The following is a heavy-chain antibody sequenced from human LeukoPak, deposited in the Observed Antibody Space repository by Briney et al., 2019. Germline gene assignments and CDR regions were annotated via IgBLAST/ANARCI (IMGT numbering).Heavy chain of an antibody. CDR2: ISYDGSNK. J-gene: IGHJ4*02. V-gene: IGHV3-30-3*01. CDR1: GFTFSSYA. D-gene: IGHD3-3*01. CDR3: TTTLDSYYDFWSGSRYYFDY. Sequence: GGSLRLSCAASGFTFSSYAMHWVRQAPGKGLEWVAVISYDGSNKYYADSVKGRFTISRDNSKNTLYLQMNSLKTEDTAVYYCTTTLDSYYDFWSGSRYYFDYWGQGTLVTVSS.